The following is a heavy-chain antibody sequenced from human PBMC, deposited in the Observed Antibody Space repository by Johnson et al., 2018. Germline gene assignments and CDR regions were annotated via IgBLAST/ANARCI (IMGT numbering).Heavy chain of an antibody. CDR2: IYYSGST. J-gene: IGHJ3*02. Sequence: QVQLQESGPGLVKPSETLSLTCTVSGGSISSYYWSWIRQPPGKGLEWIGYIYYSGSTNYNPSRKSRVTISVDTSKNQFSLKLSSVTAAGPAVYYCARVGRDGYVDAFDIWGQGTMVTVSS. CDR1: GGSISSYY. V-gene: IGHV4-59*01. CDR3: ARVGRDGYVDAFDI. D-gene: IGHD5-24*01.